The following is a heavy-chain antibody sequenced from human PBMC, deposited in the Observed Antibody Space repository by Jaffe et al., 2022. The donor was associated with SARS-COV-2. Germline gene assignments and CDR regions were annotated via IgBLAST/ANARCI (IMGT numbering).Heavy chain of an antibody. V-gene: IGHV3-73*01. Sequence: QLVESGGTLVQPGGSLKLSCAASGFTLSGSSVHWVRQASGKGLEWVGRIRDKSNNYETLYTGSLRGRFTISRDDSKNTAYLQMSSLKIEDTAVYYCGRVNPIRGSYYDALDVWGQGTTVTVSP. CDR1: GFTLSGSS. CDR2: IRDKSNNYET. D-gene: IGHD3-10*01. J-gene: IGHJ3*01. CDR3: GRVNPIRGSYYDALDV.